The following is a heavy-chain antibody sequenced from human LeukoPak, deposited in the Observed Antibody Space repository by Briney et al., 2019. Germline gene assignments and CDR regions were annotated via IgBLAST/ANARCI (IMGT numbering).Heavy chain of an antibody. Sequence: SETLSLTCTISGGSVSSSNWWSWIRQPPGKVLEWIGEIYHNGNTGYNPSLKSRVTISVDKSKNQFSLSLTSVTAADTAVYYCVRDTPGGSYGDYDYWGQGTLVTVSS. J-gene: IGHJ4*02. D-gene: IGHD4-17*01. V-gene: IGHV4-4*02. CDR2: IYHNGNT. CDR3: VRDTPGGSYGDYDY. CDR1: GGSVSSSNW.